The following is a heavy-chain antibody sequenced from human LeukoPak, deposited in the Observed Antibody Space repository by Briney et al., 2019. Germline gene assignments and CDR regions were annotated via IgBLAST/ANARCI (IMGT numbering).Heavy chain of an antibody. Sequence: PGGSLRLSCAASGFTFSNAWMSWVRQAPGKGLEWVGRIKSKTDGGTTDYAAPVKGRFTISRDDSKNTLYLQMNSLKTEDTAVYYCTTTPSPFIVGAITYAFDIWGQGTMVTVSS. CDR2: IKSKTDGGTT. V-gene: IGHV3-15*01. D-gene: IGHD1-26*01. CDR3: TTTPSPFIVGAITYAFDI. CDR1: GFTFSNAW. J-gene: IGHJ3*02.